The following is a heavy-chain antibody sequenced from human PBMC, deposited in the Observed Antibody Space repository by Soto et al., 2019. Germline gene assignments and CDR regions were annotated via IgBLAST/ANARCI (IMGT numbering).Heavy chain of an antibody. CDR3: GAGQFFSDY. CDR1: GFTFSSYG. V-gene: IGHV3-30*03. Sequence: PGGSLRLSCAASGFTFSSYGMHWVRQAPGKGLEWVALISFDGSNTYYADSVKGRFTISRDNSQNTLYLQMHSLRAEDTSLYYCGAGQFFSDYWGQGALVTVSS. CDR2: ISFDGSNT. D-gene: IGHD6-19*01. J-gene: IGHJ4*02.